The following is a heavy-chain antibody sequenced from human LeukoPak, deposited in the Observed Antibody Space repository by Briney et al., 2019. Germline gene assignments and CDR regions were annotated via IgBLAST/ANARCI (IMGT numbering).Heavy chain of an antibody. CDR2: IKQDGSEK. D-gene: IGHD3-10*01. CDR3: ARGWFGELSGNY. V-gene: IGHV3-7*01. J-gene: IGHJ4*02. CDR1: GFTFSSYW. Sequence: GGSLRLSCAASGFTFSSYWMSWVRQAPAEGLEWVANIKQDGSEKYYVDSVKGRFTISRDNAKNSLYLQMNSLRAEDTAVYYCARGWFGELSGNYWGQGTLVTVSS.